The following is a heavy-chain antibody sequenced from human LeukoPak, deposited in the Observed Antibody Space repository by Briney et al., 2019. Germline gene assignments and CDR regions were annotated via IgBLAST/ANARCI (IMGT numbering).Heavy chain of an antibody. CDR3: ARDGHETPFVDTAMVPGFDY. V-gene: IGHV1-2*02. D-gene: IGHD5-18*01. J-gene: IGHJ4*02. Sequence: GASMKVSCKASGYTFTSYGISWVRQAPGQGLEWMGWINPNSGGTNYAQKFQGRVTMTRDTSISTAYMELSRLRSDDTAVYYCARDGHETPFVDTAMVPGFDYWGQGTLVTVSS. CDR2: INPNSGGT. CDR1: GYTFTSYG.